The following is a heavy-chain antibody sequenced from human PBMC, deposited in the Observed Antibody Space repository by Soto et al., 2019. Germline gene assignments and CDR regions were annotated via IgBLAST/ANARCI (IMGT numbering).Heavy chain of an antibody. CDR3: TTVGRLPLVTATVTRQEYMDV. Sequence: GGSLRLSCAASGFTFSNAWMSWVRQAPGKGLEWVGRIKSKTDGGTTDYATPVKGRFTISRDDSKNTLYLQMNSRKTDVSAVYYCTTVGRLPLVTATVTRQEYMDVWGKGTTVTVSS. CDR2: IKSKTDGGTT. J-gene: IGHJ6*03. D-gene: IGHD4-17*01. CDR1: GFTFSNAW. V-gene: IGHV3-15*01.